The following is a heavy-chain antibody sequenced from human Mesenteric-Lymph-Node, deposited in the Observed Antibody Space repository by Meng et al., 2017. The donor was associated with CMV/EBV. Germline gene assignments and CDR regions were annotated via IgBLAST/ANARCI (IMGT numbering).Heavy chain of an antibody. J-gene: IGHJ4*02. CDR1: GFTFSSYA. CDR3: AKGVPDIVVVVAATVHFDY. V-gene: IGHV3-23*01. Sequence: GESLKISCAASGFTFSSYAMSWVRQAPGKGLEWVSAISGSGGSTYYADSVKGRFTISRDNSKNTLYLQMNSLRAEDTAVYYCAKGVPDIVVVVAATVHFDYWGQGTLVTVSS. CDR2: ISGSGGST. D-gene: IGHD2-15*01.